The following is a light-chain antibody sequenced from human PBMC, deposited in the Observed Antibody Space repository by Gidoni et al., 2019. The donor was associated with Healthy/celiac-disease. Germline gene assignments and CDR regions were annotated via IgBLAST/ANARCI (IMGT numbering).Light chain of an antibody. CDR2: AAS. CDR1: QSISSY. V-gene: IGKV1-39*01. CDR3: QQSYITPRT. Sequence: DIQRTQSPSSLSASVGDRVTITCRASQSISSYLNWYQQKPGKAPKLLIYAASSLQSGVQSRFRGSGSGTDFTLTISSLQPEDFSTYYCQQSYITPRTFGQGTKLEIK. J-gene: IGKJ2*01.